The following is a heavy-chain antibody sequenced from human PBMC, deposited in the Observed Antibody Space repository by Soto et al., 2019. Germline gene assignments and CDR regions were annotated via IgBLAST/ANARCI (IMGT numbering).Heavy chain of an antibody. D-gene: IGHD1-20*01. Sequence: SETLSLTCNVSGDSLNSGAYYWTWIRQPPGKGLEWIGYIYYSGSTNYNPSLKSRVTISVDTSKNQFSLKLSSVTAADTAVYYCARHNWNYNYYYGMDVWGQGTTVTVSS. CDR1: GDSLNSGAYY. J-gene: IGHJ6*02. V-gene: IGHV4-61*08. CDR2: IYYSGST. CDR3: ARHNWNYNYYYGMDV.